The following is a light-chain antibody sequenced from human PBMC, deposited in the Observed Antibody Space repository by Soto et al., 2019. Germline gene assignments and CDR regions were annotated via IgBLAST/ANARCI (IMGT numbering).Light chain of an antibody. CDR1: QSVSTY. Sequence: EIVLTQSPATLSLSPGERATPSCRASQSVSTYLAWYQHKPGQAPRLLIYDASNRATGIPARFSGSGSGTDFTLTISSLEPEDFAVYYCQQRSNWPRAFGQGTKVDIK. J-gene: IGKJ1*01. CDR3: QQRSNWPRA. V-gene: IGKV3-11*01. CDR2: DAS.